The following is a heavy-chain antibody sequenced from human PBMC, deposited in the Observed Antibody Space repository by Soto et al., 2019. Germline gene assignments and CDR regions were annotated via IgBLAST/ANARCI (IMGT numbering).Heavy chain of an antibody. CDR1: GFSFTNAW. J-gene: IGHJ5*02. CDR2: IKSKTDYGTT. Sequence: GGSLRLSCAASGFSFTNAWMNWVRQAPGKGLEWVGRIKSKTDYGTTDYAAPVKDRFTISRDDSKNMLYLQMNSLKTEDTAVYYCTKMVVAAWPLNWFDPWGQGTLVTVSS. V-gene: IGHV3-15*07. CDR3: TKMVVAAWPLNWFDP. D-gene: IGHD2-15*01.